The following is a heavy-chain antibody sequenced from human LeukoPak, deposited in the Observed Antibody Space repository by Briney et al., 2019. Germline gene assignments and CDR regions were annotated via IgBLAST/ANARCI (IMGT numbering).Heavy chain of an antibody. J-gene: IGHJ3*02. CDR3: ARDQDWNYAFDI. V-gene: IGHV1-46*01. CDR2: INPSGDST. D-gene: IGHD1-7*01. Sequence: ASVKVSCKASGYTLTSYFIHWVRQAPGQGLEWMGIINPSGDSTSYAQKFQGRVTMTRDTSTSTVYMELSSLRSEDTAVYYCARDQDWNYAFDIWGQGTMVTVSS. CDR1: GYTLTSYF.